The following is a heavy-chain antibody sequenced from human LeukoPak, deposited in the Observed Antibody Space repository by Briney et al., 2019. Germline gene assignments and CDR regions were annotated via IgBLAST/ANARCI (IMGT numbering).Heavy chain of an antibody. D-gene: IGHD2-2*02. CDR2: INAGNGNT. J-gene: IGHJ6*03. Sequence: GASVKVSCKASGYTFTSYAMHWVRQAPGQRLEWMGWINAGNGNTKYSQKFQGRVTITADTSTGTAYMELSSLRSEDTAVYYCATRAAINYYYYYMDVWGKGTTVTVSS. CDR1: GYTFTSYA. V-gene: IGHV1-3*01. CDR3: ATRAAINYYYYYMDV.